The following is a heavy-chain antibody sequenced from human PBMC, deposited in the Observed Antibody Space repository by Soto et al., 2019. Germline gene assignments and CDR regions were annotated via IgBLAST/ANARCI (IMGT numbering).Heavy chain of an antibody. Sequence: QITLRESCPALVKPTQTLTLTCTFSVFSLTTVGVGVAWIRQPPGKALEWLALSYWDDDIIYSPSHKSRLTVTKGTSNKQVVFTKSNVDRTDTASWDCALTHVTPAYLGQWGQLNRLTVSS. CDR1: VFSLTTVGVG. V-gene: IGHV2-5*02. CDR2: SYWDDDI. CDR3: ALTHVTPAYLGQ. J-gene: IGHJ4*02.